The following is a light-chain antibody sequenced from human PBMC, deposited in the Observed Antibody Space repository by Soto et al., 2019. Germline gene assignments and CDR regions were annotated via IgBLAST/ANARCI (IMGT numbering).Light chain of an antibody. Sequence: QSALTQPASVSGSPGQWIAISCTGTSSDVGAYNYVAWFEQHPGKAPKLMIYDVSNRPSGVSNRFSGSKSGNTASLTISGLQAEDEADYYCISYTSSGTYVFGTGTKLTVL. J-gene: IGLJ1*01. V-gene: IGLV2-14*01. CDR1: SSDVGAYNY. CDR2: DVS. CDR3: ISYTSSGTYV.